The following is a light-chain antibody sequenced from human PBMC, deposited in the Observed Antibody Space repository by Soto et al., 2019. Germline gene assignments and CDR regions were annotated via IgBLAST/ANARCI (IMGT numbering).Light chain of an antibody. CDR1: SSDVGGYNY. J-gene: IGLJ1*01. CDR3: SSYTSSSIHYV. CDR2: EVS. Sequence: QSALTQPASVSGSPGQSITISCTGTSSDVGGYNYVSWYQQHPGKAPKLMIYEVSNRPSGVSNRFSGSKSGNTASLTISGLQAEDEADYYCSSYTSSSIHYVFGTGTKSPS. V-gene: IGLV2-14*01.